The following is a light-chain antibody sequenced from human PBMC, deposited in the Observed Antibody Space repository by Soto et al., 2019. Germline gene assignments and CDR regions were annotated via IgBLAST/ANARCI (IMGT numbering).Light chain of an antibody. CDR2: GAS. J-gene: IGKJ2*01. CDR3: QQRSNWPKT. CDR1: QSVSSY. Sequence: EIVLTQSPATLSLSPGERATRSCRASQSVSSYLAWYQHKPGQAPRLLIYGASNRATGIPARFSGSGSGTDFTLTISSLEPEDFAVYYCQQRSNWPKTFGQGTKLEIK. V-gene: IGKV3-11*01.